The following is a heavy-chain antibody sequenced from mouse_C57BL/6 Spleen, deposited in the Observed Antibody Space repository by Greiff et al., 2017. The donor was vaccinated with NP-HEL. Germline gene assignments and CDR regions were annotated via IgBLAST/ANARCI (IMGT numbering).Heavy chain of an antibody. Sequence: EVMLVESGGGLVKPGGSLKLSCAASGFTFSSYAMSWVRQTPEKRLEWVGTISDGGSYTYYPDNVKGRFIISRDNAKNNLYLQMSHLKSEDTAMYYCARDYGSRIFWAMDYWGQGTSVTVSS. V-gene: IGHV5-4*01. CDR2: ISDGGSYT. J-gene: IGHJ4*01. CDR3: ARDYGSRIFWAMDY. CDR1: GFTFSSYA. D-gene: IGHD1-1*01.